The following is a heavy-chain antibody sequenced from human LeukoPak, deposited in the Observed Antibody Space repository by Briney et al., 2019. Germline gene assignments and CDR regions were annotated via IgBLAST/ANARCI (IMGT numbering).Heavy chain of an antibody. CDR1: GGSISSSSYY. V-gene: IGHV4-39*07. CDR3: ARLGASPSPGRRITMVRGNDY. Sequence: SETLSLTWTVSGGSISSSSYYWGWIREPPGKGLEWIGSIYYSGSTYYNPSLKSRVTISVDTSKNQFSLKLSSVTAADTAVYYCARLGASPSPGRRITMVRGNDYWGQGTLVTVSS. CDR2: IYYSGST. J-gene: IGHJ4*02. D-gene: IGHD3-10*01.